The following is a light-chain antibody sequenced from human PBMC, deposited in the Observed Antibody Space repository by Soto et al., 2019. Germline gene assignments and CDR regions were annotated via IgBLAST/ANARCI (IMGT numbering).Light chain of an antibody. CDR2: EVI. J-gene: IGLJ2*01. Sequence: QSALTQPASVSGSPGQSITISCTGSNSDIGSYNLVSWYQHHPGKAPKLMISEVIKRPSGVSNRFSDSKSGNTASLTISGLQAEDEADYYCCSYAGSSIFVFGGGTKVTVL. V-gene: IGLV2-23*02. CDR1: NSDIGSYNL. CDR3: CSYAGSSIFV.